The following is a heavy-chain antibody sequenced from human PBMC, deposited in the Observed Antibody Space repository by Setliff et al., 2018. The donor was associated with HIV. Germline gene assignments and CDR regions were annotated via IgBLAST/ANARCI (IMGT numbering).Heavy chain of an antibody. CDR2: INPSGGST. CDR1: GGIFTTSS. D-gene: IGHD1-26*01. J-gene: IGHJ4*02. Sequence: GASVKVSCKSSGGIFTTSSINWMRQVPGQGLEWMGMINPSGGSTWYAQKFQGRVTMTGDTSTNTLYMELSSLRSEDTAVYYCARGWEGGMDYWGQGTLVTVSS. CDR3: ARGWEGGMDY. V-gene: IGHV1-46*01.